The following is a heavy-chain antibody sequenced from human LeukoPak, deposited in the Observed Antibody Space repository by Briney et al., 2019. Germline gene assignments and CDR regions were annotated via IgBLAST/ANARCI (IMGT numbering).Heavy chain of an antibody. CDR2: INPNSGGT. CDR1: GYTFTGYY. J-gene: IGHJ4*02. CDR3: ARGRGSSWYGEDY. V-gene: IGHV1-2*02. D-gene: IGHD6-13*01. Sequence: ASVKVSCKASGYTFTGYYMHWVRQAPGQGLEWMGWINPNSGGTNYAQKFQGRVTMTRDTSISTAYMELSRLRSDDTAVYYCARGRGSSWYGEDYWGQGTLVTVSS.